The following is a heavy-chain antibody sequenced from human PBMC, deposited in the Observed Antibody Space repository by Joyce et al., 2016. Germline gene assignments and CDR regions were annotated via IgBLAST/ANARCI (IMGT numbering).Heavy chain of an antibody. Sequence: EVQLVQSGVEVKRPGESLKISCQCSGYSFASAWFAWVRQRPGEGLEGLGVIYPGGSDIRYSPSFLGQVTISVDKSINTAYLQWSSLKASDTAMYYCARHGGGTGFSDFASWGQGTLVTVSS. D-gene: IGHD6-19*01. CDR1: GYSFASAW. CDR2: IYPGGSDI. CDR3: ARHGGGTGFSDFAS. V-gene: IGHV5-51*01. J-gene: IGHJ4*02.